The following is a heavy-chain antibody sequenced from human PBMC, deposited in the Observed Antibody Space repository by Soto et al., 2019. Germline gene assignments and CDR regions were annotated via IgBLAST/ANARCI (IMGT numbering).Heavy chain of an antibody. D-gene: IGHD3-16*02. V-gene: IGHV4-34*01. CDR2: INHSGST. CDR3: ARSFYDYVWGSYLPDKYYFDY. J-gene: IGHJ4*02. Sequence: PSDTLSLTCAVYGGSFSGYYWSWIRQPPGKGLEWIGEINHSGSTNYNPSLKSRVTISVDTSKNQFSLKLSSVTAADTAVYYCARSFYDYVWGSYLPDKYYFDYWGQGTLVTVSS. CDR1: GGSFSGYY.